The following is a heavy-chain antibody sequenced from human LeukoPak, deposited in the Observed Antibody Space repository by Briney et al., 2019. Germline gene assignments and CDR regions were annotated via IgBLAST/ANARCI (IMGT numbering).Heavy chain of an antibody. CDR3: ARNHKIAARAENYYYMDV. Sequence: GWSLRLSCAASVFTFSTYGMHWVRQAPAKGLEWVAFIRNDGSNKYYADSVKGRFTISRDNSKNTLYLQMNSLTSDDTAVYYCARNHKIAARAENYYYMDVWGKGTTVTVSS. J-gene: IGHJ6*03. D-gene: IGHD6-13*01. CDR1: VFTFSTYG. V-gene: IGHV3-30*02. CDR2: IRNDGSNK.